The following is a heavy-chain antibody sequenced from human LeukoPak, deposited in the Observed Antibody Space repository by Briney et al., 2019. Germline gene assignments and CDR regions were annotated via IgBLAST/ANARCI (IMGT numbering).Heavy chain of an antibody. CDR1: GGTFSSYA. J-gene: IGHJ4*02. Sequence: ASVKVSCKASGGTFSSYAISWVRQAPGQGLEWMGGIIPIFGTANYAQKFQGRVTITADESTSTAYMELSSLRSEDTAVYYCARDPRFPNYPQNYDSSGFPFDYWGQGTLVTVSS. CDR2: IIPIFGTA. V-gene: IGHV1-69*13. D-gene: IGHD3-22*01. CDR3: ARDPRFPNYPQNYDSSGFPFDY.